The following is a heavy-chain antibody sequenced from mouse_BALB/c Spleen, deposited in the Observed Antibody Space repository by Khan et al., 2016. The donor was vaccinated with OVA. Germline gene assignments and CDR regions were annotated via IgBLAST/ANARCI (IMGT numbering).Heavy chain of an antibody. J-gene: IGHJ4*01. V-gene: IGHV2-6-4*01. D-gene: IGHD2-14*01. Sequence: QVQLKQSGPGLVVPSQSLSITCTVSGFSLSRYNIHWVRQPPGKGLEWLGMIWGGGGTDYNSTLKSRLSISKDNSKSQVFLKMNSLQTDATAMYFCARAYYRYDGYYAMDYWGQGTSVTVSS. CDR1: GFSLSRYN. CDR2: IWGGGGT. CDR3: ARAYYRYDGYYAMDY.